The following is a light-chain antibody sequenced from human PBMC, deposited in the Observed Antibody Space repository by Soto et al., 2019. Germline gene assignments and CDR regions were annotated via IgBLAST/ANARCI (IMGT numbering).Light chain of an antibody. CDR2: GAS. J-gene: IGKJ1*01. Sequence: EIVLTQSPATLSLSPGERATLSCRASESVSSSFLAWYQKKPGQAPRLLIYGASTRATGIPDRFSGSGSGTDFTLTISRLEPEDFAVYYCQQYGSSPRTFGQGTKVDIK. CDR1: ESVSSSF. CDR3: QQYGSSPRT. V-gene: IGKV3-20*01.